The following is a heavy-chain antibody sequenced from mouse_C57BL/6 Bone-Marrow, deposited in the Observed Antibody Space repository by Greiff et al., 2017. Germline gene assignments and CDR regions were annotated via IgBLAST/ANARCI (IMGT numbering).Heavy chain of an antibody. D-gene: IGHD2-1*01. CDR3: SGGSTIVRRGFAY. V-gene: IGHV6-6*01. CDR2: IRNKANNHAT. Sequence: VQLVESGGGLVQPGGSMKLSCAASGFTFSDAWMDWVRQSPEKGLEWVAEIRNKANNHATYYAESVKGRFTISRDDSKSSVYLQMNSLRAEDTGIYYCSGGSTIVRRGFAYWGQGTLVTVSA. J-gene: IGHJ3*01. CDR1: GFTFSDAW.